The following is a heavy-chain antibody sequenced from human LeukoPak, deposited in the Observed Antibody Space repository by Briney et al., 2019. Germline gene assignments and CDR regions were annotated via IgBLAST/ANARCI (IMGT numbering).Heavy chain of an antibody. V-gene: IGHV3-64*04. CDR3: ARESGSSRFFDY. Sequence: QSGGSLRLSCSASGFTFKSYAMHWVRQAPGKGLEYVSSINTNGANTYYADSVKGRFTISRDNSRNTVYVQMNSLTPEDTAVYYCARESGSSRFFDYWGQGTLVTVSS. J-gene: IGHJ4*02. CDR1: GFTFKSYA. D-gene: IGHD6-6*01. CDR2: INTNGANT.